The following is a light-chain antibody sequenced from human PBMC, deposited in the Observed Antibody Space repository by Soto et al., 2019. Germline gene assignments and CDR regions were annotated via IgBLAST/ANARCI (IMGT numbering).Light chain of an antibody. CDR3: ISYTTTNSLV. CDR2: VVT. J-gene: IGLJ1*01. CDR1: NSDIGYYNF. V-gene: IGLV2-14*03. Sequence: QSALAQPASVSGSPGQSITISCTGSNSDIGYYNFVSWYQKHPDKAPKLLIFVVTNRPSGISDRFSGSKSGATASLTISGLHAEDEADYYCISYTTTNSLVFGTGTKRTVL.